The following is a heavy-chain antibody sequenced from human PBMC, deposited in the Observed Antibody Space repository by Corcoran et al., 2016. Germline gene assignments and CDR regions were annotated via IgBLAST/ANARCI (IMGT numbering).Heavy chain of an antibody. CDR3: ASEGATADNWFDP. V-gene: IGHV3-7*03. CDR2: IKQDGSEK. D-gene: IGHD6-13*01. Sequence: VQLVETGGGLVQPGVSLRLSCAASEFSFSRYWMTWVRQAPGKGLEWVANIKQDGSEKYYVDSVKGRFTITRDNAKNQRYLQINRLTAEDTAVYYCASEGATADNWFDPWGQGTLVTVSS. CDR1: EFSFSRYW. J-gene: IGHJ5*02.